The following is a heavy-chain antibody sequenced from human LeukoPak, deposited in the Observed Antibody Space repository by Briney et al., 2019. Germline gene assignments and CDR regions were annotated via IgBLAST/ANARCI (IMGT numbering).Heavy chain of an antibody. Sequence: SETLSLTCAVHGGSFSGYYWSWIRQPPGKGLEWIGEINHSGSTNYNPSLKSRVTISVDTSKNQFSLKLSSVTAADTAVYYCAETCGSGSYYIYWGQGTLVAVSS. CDR1: GGSFSGYY. J-gene: IGHJ4*02. D-gene: IGHD3-10*01. CDR2: INHSGST. V-gene: IGHV4-34*01. CDR3: AETCGSGSYYIY.